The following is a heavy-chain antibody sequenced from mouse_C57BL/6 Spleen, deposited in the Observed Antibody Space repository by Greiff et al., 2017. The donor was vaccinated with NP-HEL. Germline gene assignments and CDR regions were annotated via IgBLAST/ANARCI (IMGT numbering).Heavy chain of an antibody. J-gene: IGHJ2*01. CDR2: IYPGDGDT. V-gene: IGHV1-80*01. D-gene: IGHD1-1*01. CDR3: ARPITAVVGGYYLDY. CDR1: GYAFSSYW. Sequence: VQLQQSGAELVKPGASVKISCKASGYAFSSYWMNWVKQRPGKGLERIGQIYPGDGDTNYNGKFKGKATLTADKSSSTAYMQLSSLTSEDSAVYVGARPITAVVGGYYLDYWGQGTTLTVAS.